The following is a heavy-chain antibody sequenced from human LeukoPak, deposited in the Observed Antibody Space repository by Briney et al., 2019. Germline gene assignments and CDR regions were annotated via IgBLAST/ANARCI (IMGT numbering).Heavy chain of an antibody. V-gene: IGHV1-18*01. CDR2: ISAYNGNT. CDR3: ARQYCSSTSCYLDY. J-gene: IGHJ4*02. CDR1: GYTFTSYG. Sequence: GASVKVSCKASGYTFTSYGISWVRQAPGQGLEWMGWISAYNGNTNYAQKLQGRVTMTTDISTSTAYMELRSLRSDDTAVYYCARQYCSSTSCYLDYWGQGTLVTVSS. D-gene: IGHD2-2*01.